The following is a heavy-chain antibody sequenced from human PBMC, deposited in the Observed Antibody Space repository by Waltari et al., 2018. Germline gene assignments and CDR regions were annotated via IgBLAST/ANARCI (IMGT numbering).Heavy chain of an antibody. CDR3: ARDLMYGEHPLFDR. Sequence: DVQLAESGGGLVQPGRSLRLSCTTSGFTFVDYSMNGVRQAPGQGLEWVGFIRSKAYGETTDYAASVRGRFTISRDDSKSIAYLQMNSLKTEDTAIYFCARDLMYGEHPLFDRWGQGTLVTVSS. J-gene: IGHJ5*02. CDR1: GFTFVDYS. V-gene: IGHV3-49*04. CDR2: IRSKAYGETT. D-gene: IGHD4-17*01.